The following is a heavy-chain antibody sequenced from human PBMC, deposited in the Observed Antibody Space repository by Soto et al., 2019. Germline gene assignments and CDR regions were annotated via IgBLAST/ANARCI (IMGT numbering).Heavy chain of an antibody. CDR3: TTDEYSGYDVDSYYFDY. Sequence: GGSLRLSCAASGFIFRNAWMNWVRQAPGTGLEWVGRIKNRADGGSTDYASPVKGRFTISRDDSKNTLYLQMNSLRTEDTAMYYCTTDEYSGYDVDSYYFDYWGQGTLVTVSS. D-gene: IGHD5-12*01. V-gene: IGHV3-15*01. CDR2: IKNRADGGST. J-gene: IGHJ4*02. CDR1: GFIFRNAW.